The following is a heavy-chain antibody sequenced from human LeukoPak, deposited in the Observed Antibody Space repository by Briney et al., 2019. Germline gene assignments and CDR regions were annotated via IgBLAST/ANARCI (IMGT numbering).Heavy chain of an antibody. V-gene: IGHV1-2*02. CDR1: GYSFTGYH. D-gene: IGHD4-23*01. Sequence: GASVKVSCKTSGYSFTGYHIHWVRQAPGQGLEWMGWINPNSGGTNFAQKFPARVTLTRDTSISTVYMELSSLRSDDTATYYCARDSNQDYGGNSADHWGQGTLVTVSS. CDR3: ARDSNQDYGGNSADH. J-gene: IGHJ4*02. CDR2: INPNSGGT.